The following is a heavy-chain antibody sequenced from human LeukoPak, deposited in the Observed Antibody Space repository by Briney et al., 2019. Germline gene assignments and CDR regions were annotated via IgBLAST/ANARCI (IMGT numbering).Heavy chain of an antibody. CDR3: AKNGRIVAVTVYFDY. D-gene: IGHD2-2*01. Sequence: GGSLRLSCAASGFLFSGFAMRCVRQAPGKGLEGGSTINGSASGTYYADSEKGRFTIVRDNYKNTLYLQMNSLRAEDTAVYYCAKNGRIVAVTVYFDYWGQGTLVTVSS. CDR2: INGSASGT. J-gene: IGHJ4*02. V-gene: IGHV3-23*01. CDR1: GFLFSGFA.